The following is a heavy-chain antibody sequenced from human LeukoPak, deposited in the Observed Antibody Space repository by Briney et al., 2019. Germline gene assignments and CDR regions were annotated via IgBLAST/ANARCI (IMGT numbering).Heavy chain of an antibody. CDR1: GFTFSSYE. CDR3: ARDPLGYSGSSSPYFDY. V-gene: IGHV3-48*03. Sequence: GGSLRLSCAASGFTFSSYEMNWVRQAPGKGLEWVSYISSSGSTIYYADSVKGRFTISRDNAKNSLYLQMNSLRAEDTAVYYCARDPLGYSGSSSPYFDYWGQGTLVTVSS. D-gene: IGHD1-26*01. CDR2: ISSSGSTI. J-gene: IGHJ4*02.